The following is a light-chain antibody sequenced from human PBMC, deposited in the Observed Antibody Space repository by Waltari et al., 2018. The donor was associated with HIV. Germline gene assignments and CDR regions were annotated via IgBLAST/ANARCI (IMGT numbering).Light chain of an antibody. CDR1: SSNIGNNY. CDR3: GAWDSSLSAVV. V-gene: IGLV1-51*01. Sequence: QSVLTRPPSVSAAPGQKVTISCSGSSSNIGNNYVTWYQQLPGPAPKLLIYDNKKRPSGMPTRFSGSRSGTSAPLGMTGLRPGDEADYYCGAWDSSLSAVVFGGGTKLTVL. CDR2: DNK. J-gene: IGLJ2*01.